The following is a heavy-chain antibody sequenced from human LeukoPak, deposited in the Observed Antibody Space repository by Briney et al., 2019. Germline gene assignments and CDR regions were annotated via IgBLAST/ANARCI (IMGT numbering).Heavy chain of an antibody. V-gene: IGHV1-2*02. CDR3: ARTQRIVGATKWPGTDDY. D-gene: IGHD1-26*01. Sequence: GASVKVSCKASGYTFTGYYMHWVRQAPGQGLEWMGWINPNSGGTNYAQKLQGRVTMTTDTSTSTAYMELRSLRSDDTAVYYCARTQRIVGATKWPGTDDYWGQGTLVTVSS. CDR1: GYTFTGYY. J-gene: IGHJ4*02. CDR2: INPNSGGT.